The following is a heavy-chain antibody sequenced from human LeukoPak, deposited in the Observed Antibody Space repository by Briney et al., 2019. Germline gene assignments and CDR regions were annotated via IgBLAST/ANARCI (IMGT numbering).Heavy chain of an antibody. V-gene: IGHV3-23*01. CDR1: GFTFSSYG. CDR2: ISGSGGST. J-gene: IGHJ6*03. Sequence: PGGSLRLSCAASGFTFSSYGMSWVRQAPGKGLEWVSAISGSGGSTYYADSVKGRFTISRDNSKNTLYLQMNSLRAEDTAVYYCAKSSGYGDYDYYYYYMDVWGKGTTVTVSS. D-gene: IGHD4-17*01. CDR3: AKSSGYGDYDYYYYYMDV.